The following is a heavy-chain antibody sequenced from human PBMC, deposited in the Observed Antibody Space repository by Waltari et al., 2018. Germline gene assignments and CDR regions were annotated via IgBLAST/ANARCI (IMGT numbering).Heavy chain of an antibody. CDR1: GFTVSSHY. CDR3: ASYGYNQEH. Sequence: EVQLVETGGGLIRHGGSLRLSCPASGFTVSSHYLSWVRQAPGTGLEWVSVIYSGGSTYYADSVKGRFTISRDNSKNTLYLQMNSLRAEDTAVYYCASYGYNQEHWGQGTLVTVSS. CDR2: IYSGGST. V-gene: IGHV3-53*02. D-gene: IGHD5-18*01. J-gene: IGHJ1*01.